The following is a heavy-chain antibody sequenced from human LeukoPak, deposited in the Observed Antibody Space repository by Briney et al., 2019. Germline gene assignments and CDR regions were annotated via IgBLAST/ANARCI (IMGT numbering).Heavy chain of an antibody. CDR2: INHSGST. D-gene: IGHD3-9*01. CDR3: ARVSDDILTGYPHYYMDV. CDR1: GGSFSGYY. V-gene: IGHV4-34*01. J-gene: IGHJ6*03. Sequence: SETLSLTCAVYGGSFSGYYWSWIRQPPGKGLEWIGEINHSGSTDYNPSLKSRVTISVDTSKNQFSLKLSSVTAADTAVYYCARVSDDILTGYPHYYMDVWGKGTTVTVSS.